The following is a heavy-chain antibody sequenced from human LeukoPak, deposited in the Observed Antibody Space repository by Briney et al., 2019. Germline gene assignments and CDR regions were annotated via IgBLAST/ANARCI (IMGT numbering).Heavy chain of an antibody. Sequence: GGSLRLSCAASGFTFSSYGMHWVRQAPGKGLEWVADISYDGSNKYYTDSVKGRFTISRDNSKNTLYLQINSLRAENTAVYYCANRMELVHSGSWWWGFDYWGRGPRVTVSS. CDR1: GFTFSSYG. J-gene: IGHJ4*02. V-gene: IGHV3-30*18. CDR2: ISYDGSNK. D-gene: IGHD6-13*01. CDR3: ANRMELVHSGSWWWGFDY.